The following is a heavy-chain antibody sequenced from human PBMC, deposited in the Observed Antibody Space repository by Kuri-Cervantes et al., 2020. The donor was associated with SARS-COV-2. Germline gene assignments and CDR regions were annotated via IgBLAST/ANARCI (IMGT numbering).Heavy chain of an antibody. V-gene: IGHV3-30*02. CDR2: VRRDGSNY. CDR3: ARSMIVFYAPNYYYYGMDV. Sequence: GESLKISCAASGFTFSSYGMHWVRQAPGKGLEWVGFVRRDGSNYYYADSVKGRFTISRDNSKNSLYLEMNSLRAEDTAVYYCARSMIVFYAPNYYYYGMDVWGQGTTVTVSS. CDR1: GFTFSSYG. J-gene: IGHJ6*02. D-gene: IGHD3-22*01.